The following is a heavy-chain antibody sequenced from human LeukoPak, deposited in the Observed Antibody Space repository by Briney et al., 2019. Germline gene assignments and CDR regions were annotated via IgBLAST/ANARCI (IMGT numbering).Heavy chain of an antibody. CDR2: ISSSSSTI. V-gene: IGHV3-48*02. J-gene: IGHJ4*02. Sequence: GGSLRLSCAASGFTFSSYSMNWVRQAPGKGLEWVSYISSSSSTIYYADSVKGRFTISRDNAKNSLYLHMNSLKDEDTAVYYCARGALDFDYWGQGTLVIVSS. CDR1: GFTFSSYS. CDR3: ARGALDFDY.